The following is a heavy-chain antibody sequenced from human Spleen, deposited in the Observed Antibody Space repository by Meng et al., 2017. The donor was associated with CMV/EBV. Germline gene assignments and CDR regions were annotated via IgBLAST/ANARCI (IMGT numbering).Heavy chain of an antibody. CDR1: EFSVSSNY. D-gene: IGHD5-24*01. V-gene: IGHV3-53*01. CDR3: ATGRDGNDY. Sequence: GGSLRLSCAAPEFSVSSNYMSWVRQAPGKGLEWLSVLYSGGTTYYADSVKGRFTISRDNSKNTLYLQMNSLRAEDTAVYYCATGRDGNDYWGQGTLVTVSS. J-gene: IGHJ4*02. CDR2: LYSGGTT.